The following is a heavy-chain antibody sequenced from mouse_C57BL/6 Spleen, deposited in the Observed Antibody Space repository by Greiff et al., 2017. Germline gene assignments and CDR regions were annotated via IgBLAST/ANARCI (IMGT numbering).Heavy chain of an antibody. Sequence: QVQLQQSGAELVKPGASVKLSCKASGYTFTSYWMHWVKQRPGQGLEWIGMIHPNSGSTNYNEKFKSKATLTVDKSSSTAYMQLSSLTSEDSAVYYCARSNYEYYYAMDYWGQGTSVTVSS. J-gene: IGHJ4*01. V-gene: IGHV1-64*01. D-gene: IGHD2-4*01. CDR2: IHPNSGST. CDR3: ARSNYEYYYAMDY. CDR1: GYTFTSYW.